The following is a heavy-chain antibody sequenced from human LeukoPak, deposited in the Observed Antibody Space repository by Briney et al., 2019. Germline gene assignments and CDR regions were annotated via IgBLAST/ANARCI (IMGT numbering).Heavy chain of an antibody. D-gene: IGHD3-22*01. CDR2: TNPNSGGT. Sequence: WASVKVSCKASGYTFTGYYMHWVRQAPGQGLEWMGWTNPNSGGTNYAQKFQGRVTMTRDTSISTAYMELSRLRSDDTAVYYCAGARITMIVPNDYWGQGTLVTVSS. J-gene: IGHJ4*02. V-gene: IGHV1-2*02. CDR3: AGARITMIVPNDY. CDR1: GYTFTGYY.